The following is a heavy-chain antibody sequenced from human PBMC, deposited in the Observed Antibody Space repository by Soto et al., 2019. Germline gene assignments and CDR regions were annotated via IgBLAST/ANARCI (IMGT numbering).Heavy chain of an antibody. CDR1: GYTFTSYG. J-gene: IGHJ3*02. V-gene: IGHV1-18*01. Sequence: QVQLVQSGAEVKKPGASVKVSCKASGYTFTSYGISWVRQAPGQGLEWMGWISAYNGNTNYAQKLQGRVTMTTDTSTSTAYMELRSLRSDDTAVYYCARDLLSRGGSYYGLGDAFDIWGQGTMVTVSS. D-gene: IGHD1-26*01. CDR2: ISAYNGNT. CDR3: ARDLLSRGGSYYGLGDAFDI.